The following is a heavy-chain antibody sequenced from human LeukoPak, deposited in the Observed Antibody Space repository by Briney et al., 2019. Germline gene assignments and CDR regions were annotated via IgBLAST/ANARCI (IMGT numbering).Heavy chain of an antibody. D-gene: IGHD2-2*01. V-gene: IGHV4-59*12. CDR1: GGSMSSYY. CDR2: IYYSGST. CDR3: ARDPGYCSSTSCYAGGYFQH. J-gene: IGHJ1*01. Sequence: SETLSLTCTVSGGSMSSYYWSWIRQPPGKGLEWIGYIYYSGSTYYNPSLKSRVTISVDTSKNQFSLKLSSVTAADTAVYYCARDPGYCSSTSCYAGGYFQHWGQGTLVTVSS.